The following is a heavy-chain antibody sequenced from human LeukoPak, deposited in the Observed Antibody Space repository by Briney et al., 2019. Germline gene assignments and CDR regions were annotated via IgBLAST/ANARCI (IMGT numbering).Heavy chain of an antibody. CDR1: GFTFSSYG. Sequence: GGSLRLSCAASGFTFSSYGMHWVRQAPGKGLEWVAFIRYDGSNKYYADSVKGRFTISRDNSKNTLYLQMNSLRAEDTAVYYCAKNLLWFGELLPEAFDYWGQGTLVTVSS. J-gene: IGHJ4*02. CDR3: AKNLLWFGELLPEAFDY. CDR2: IRYDGSNK. D-gene: IGHD3-10*01. V-gene: IGHV3-30*02.